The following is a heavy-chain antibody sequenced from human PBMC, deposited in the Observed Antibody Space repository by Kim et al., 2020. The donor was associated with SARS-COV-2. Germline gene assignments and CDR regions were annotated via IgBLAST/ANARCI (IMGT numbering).Heavy chain of an antibody. J-gene: IGHJ4*02. D-gene: IGHD6-19*01. Sequence: ETLSLTCTVSGGSISSYYWSWIRQPPGKGLEWIGYIYYSGSTNYNPSLKSRVTISVDTSKNQFSLKLSSVTAADTAVYYCARDLAVAGTFAFGYWGQGTLVTVSS. CDR3: ARDLAVAGTFAFGY. V-gene: IGHV4-59*01. CDR1: GGSISSYY. CDR2: IYYSGST.